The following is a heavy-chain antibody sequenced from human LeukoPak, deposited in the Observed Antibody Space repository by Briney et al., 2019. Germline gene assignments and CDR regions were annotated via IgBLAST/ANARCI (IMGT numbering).Heavy chain of an antibody. CDR3: AELGITMIGGV. V-gene: IGHV3-53*01. D-gene: IGHD3-10*02. J-gene: IGHJ6*04. CDR2: IYSGDST. Sequence: GGSLRLSCAASGFTVSSNYMSWVRQAPGKGLEWVSVIYSGDSTDYSDSVKGRFTISRDNAKNSLYLQMNSLRAEDTAVYYCAELGITMIGGVWGKGTTVTISS. CDR1: GFTVSSNY.